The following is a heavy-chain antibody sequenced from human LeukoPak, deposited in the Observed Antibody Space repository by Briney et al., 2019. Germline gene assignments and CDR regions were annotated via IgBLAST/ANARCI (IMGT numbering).Heavy chain of an antibody. V-gene: IGHV3-23*01. Sequence: RSLRLSFAASGFTFSSYAMSWVRPAPGKGLEWVSAISGSGGSTYYADSVKGRFTISRDNSKNTLYLQMNSLRAEDTAVYYCAKDRTRMVATLNWFDPWGQGTLVTVSS. CDR3: AKDRTRMVATLNWFDP. D-gene: IGHD5-12*01. CDR2: ISGSGGST. CDR1: GFTFSSYA. J-gene: IGHJ5*02.